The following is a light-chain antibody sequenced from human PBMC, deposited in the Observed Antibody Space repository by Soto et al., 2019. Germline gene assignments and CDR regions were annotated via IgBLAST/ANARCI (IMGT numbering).Light chain of an antibody. Sequence: DIVLTQSPGTLSLSPGERATLSCRASQSVRSGCLAWYQQKPGQPPTLVIYGAPSRATGIPDRFSGSGSGTDFTLTISRLEPEDSAVYYCQQYGSSPQTFGQGTKVDIK. CDR2: GAP. CDR1: QSVRSGC. J-gene: IGKJ1*01. CDR3: QQYGSSPQT. V-gene: IGKV3-20*01.